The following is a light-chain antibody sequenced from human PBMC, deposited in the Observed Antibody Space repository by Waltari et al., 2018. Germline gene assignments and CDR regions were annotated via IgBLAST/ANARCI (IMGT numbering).Light chain of an antibody. Sequence: QSALTQPASVSGSPGQSITISCTGTSNDVGYFELVSWYQQHPGKAPKLLIYQVTKRPSAISFRFSGSKSGSTASLTISGLQSEDEADYYCSSYAGDNRLIFGGGTKVTVL. J-gene: IGLJ2*01. CDR1: SNDVGYFEL. CDR3: SSYAGDNRLI. V-gene: IGLV2-23*02. CDR2: QVT.